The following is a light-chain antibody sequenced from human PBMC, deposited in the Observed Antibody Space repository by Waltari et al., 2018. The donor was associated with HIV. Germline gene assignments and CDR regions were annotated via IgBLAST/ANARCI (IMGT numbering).Light chain of an antibody. Sequence: SSELTQPSSVSVSPGQPARITCSGDVLATQYAWWFQQNPGQAPVLVIYKESERPSGIPGRFSGSSSGTTVTLTISGAQVEDEADYYCYSAADNNLRVFGGGTKLTVL. V-gene: IGLV3-27*01. CDR3: YSAADNNLRV. CDR2: KES. J-gene: IGLJ3*02. CDR1: VLATQY.